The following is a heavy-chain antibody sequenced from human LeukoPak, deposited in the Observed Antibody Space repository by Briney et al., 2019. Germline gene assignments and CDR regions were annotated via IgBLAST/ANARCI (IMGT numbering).Heavy chain of an antibody. D-gene: IGHD2-8*02. CDR3: ARVAVSGPTGWFDS. CDR1: GFALKSYS. V-gene: IGHV3-21*01. CDR2: ISSTSAYI. Sequence: GGSLRLSYAGSGFALKSYSLSWVRRAPGKGLEWVSSISSTSAYIYYADSVKGRFTISRDNVDNVVYLQMNSLGAEDTAVYYCARVAVSGPTGWFDSWGQGTLVIVSS. J-gene: IGHJ5*01.